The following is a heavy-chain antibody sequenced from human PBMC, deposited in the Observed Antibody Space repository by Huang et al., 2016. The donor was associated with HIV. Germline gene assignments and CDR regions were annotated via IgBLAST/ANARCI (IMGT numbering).Heavy chain of an antibody. V-gene: IGHV3-30-3*01. CDR2: ISYDGSNK. CDR3: ARGSRSNGVSSFDY. CDR1: GFTFSSYA. J-gene: IGHJ4*02. Sequence: QVQLVESGGGVVQPGRSLRLSCAASGFTFSSYAMHWVRQAAVKGLEGVAVISYDGSNKYYADSVKGRFTISRDNSKNTLYLQMNSLRAEDTAVYYCARGSRSNGVSSFDYWGQGTLVTVSS. D-gene: IGHD2-8*01.